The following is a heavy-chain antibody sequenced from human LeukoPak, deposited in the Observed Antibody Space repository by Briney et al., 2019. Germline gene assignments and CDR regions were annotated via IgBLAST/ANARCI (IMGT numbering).Heavy chain of an antibody. CDR3: ARAKAAAWEADY. Sequence: ASVKVSCKASGYTFTSYAMHWVRQAPGQRLEWMGWINAGNGNTKYSQKFQGRVTITRDTSASTAYMELSSLRSEDTAVYYCARAKAAAWEADYWGQGTLVTVSS. D-gene: IGHD6-13*01. J-gene: IGHJ4*02. CDR1: GYTFTSYA. V-gene: IGHV1-3*01. CDR2: INAGNGNT.